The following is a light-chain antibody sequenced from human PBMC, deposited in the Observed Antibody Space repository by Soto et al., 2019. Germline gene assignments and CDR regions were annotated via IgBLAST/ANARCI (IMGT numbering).Light chain of an antibody. CDR2: EVN. CDR3: CSFAGTTTYVL. J-gene: IGLJ2*01. Sequence: QSVLTQPASVSGSSGQSITISCTGTSSDVGSYNLVSWFQQHPGKAPRLMIYEVNKRPSGVSNRFSGSKSGYTASLTISGLQAEDEAEYYCCSFAGTTTYVLFGGGTKLTVL. V-gene: IGLV2-23*02. CDR1: SSDVGSYNL.